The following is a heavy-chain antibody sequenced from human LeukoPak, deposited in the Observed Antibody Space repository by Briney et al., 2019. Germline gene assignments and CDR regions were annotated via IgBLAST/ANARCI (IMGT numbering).Heavy chain of an antibody. Sequence: GGSLRLSCAASGFTFSSYSMNWVRQAPGKGLEWVSSISSSSSYIYYADSVKGRFTISRDNAKNSLYLQMNSLRAEDTAVYYCARDYDFWSGYYRAQTNLKKNTDFDYWGQGTLVTVSS. V-gene: IGHV3-21*01. CDR1: GFTFSSYS. CDR3: ARDYDFWSGYYRAQTNLKKNTDFDY. D-gene: IGHD3-3*01. J-gene: IGHJ4*02. CDR2: ISSSSSYI.